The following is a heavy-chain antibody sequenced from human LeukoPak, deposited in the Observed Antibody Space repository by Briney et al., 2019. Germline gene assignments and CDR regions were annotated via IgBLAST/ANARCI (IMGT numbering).Heavy chain of an antibody. CDR1: GGSISSGSYY. CDR3: AREDYGDYWFDP. CDR2: IYTSGST. V-gene: IGHV4-61*02. Sequence: SETLSLTCTVSGGSISSGSYYWSWIRQPAGKGLEWIGRIYTSGSTNYNPSLKSRVAISVDTSKNQFSLKLSSVTAADTAVYYCAREDYGDYWFDPWGQGTLVTVSS. D-gene: IGHD4-17*01. J-gene: IGHJ5*02.